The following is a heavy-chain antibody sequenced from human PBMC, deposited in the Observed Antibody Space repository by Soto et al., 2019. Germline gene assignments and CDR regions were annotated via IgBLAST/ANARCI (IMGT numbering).Heavy chain of an antibody. V-gene: IGHV1-18*04. J-gene: IGHJ4*02. CDR1: GYTFTSYG. CDR3: ARDPSLSPYYYDSSGYLFDY. Sequence: QVQLVQSGAEVKKPGASVKVSCKASGYTFTSYGISWVRQAPGQGLEWMGWISAYNGNTNYAQKLQGRVTMTTDTSTSTAYMELRSLRSYDTAVYYCARDPSLSPYYYDSSGYLFDYWGQGTLVTVSS. D-gene: IGHD3-22*01. CDR2: ISAYNGNT.